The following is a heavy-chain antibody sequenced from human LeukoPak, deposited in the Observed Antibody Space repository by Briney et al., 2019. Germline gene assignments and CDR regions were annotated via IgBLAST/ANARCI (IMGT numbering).Heavy chain of an antibody. CDR3: ARVRWNDRGAFDI. V-gene: IGHV3-48*01. Sequence: QSGGSLRLSCAASEFTFSSYSMNWVRQAPGKGLEWVSYITNSGNSKSYADSVKGRFTISRDNTKNSLYLQMNSLRAEDTAVYYCARVRWNDRGAFDIWGQGTMVTVSS. CDR1: EFTFSSYS. J-gene: IGHJ3*02. CDR2: ITNSGNSK. D-gene: IGHD1-1*01.